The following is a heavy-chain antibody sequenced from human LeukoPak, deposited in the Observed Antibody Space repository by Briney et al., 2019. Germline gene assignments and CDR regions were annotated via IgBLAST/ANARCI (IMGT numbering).Heavy chain of an antibody. CDR2: IYSGGST. J-gene: IGHJ4*02. CDR1: GFTVSSNY. D-gene: IGHD3-22*01. Sequence: GGSLRLSCAASGFTVSSNYMSWVRQAPGKGLEWVSVIYSGGSTSYADSVKGRFTISRDNSMNTLYLQMNSLRAEDTAVYYCARGRTYYYDSSGPPLPYYFDDWGQGTLVTVSS. CDR3: ARGRTYYYDSSGPPLPYYFDD. V-gene: IGHV3-53*01.